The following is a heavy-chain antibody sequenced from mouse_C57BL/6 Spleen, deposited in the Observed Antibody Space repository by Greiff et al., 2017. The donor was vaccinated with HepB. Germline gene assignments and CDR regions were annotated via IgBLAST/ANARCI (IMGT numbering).Heavy chain of an antibody. CDR1: GFTFSSYA. D-gene: IGHD1-3*01. V-gene: IGHV5-4*01. CDR3: ARERELSAMDY. J-gene: IGHJ4*01. Sequence: EVQLEESGGGLVKPGGSLKLSCAASGFTFSSYAMSWVRQTPEKRLEWVATISDGGSYTYYPDNVKGRFTISRDNAKNNLYLQMSHLKSEDTAMYYCARERELSAMDYWGQRTSVTVSS. CDR2: ISDGGSYT.